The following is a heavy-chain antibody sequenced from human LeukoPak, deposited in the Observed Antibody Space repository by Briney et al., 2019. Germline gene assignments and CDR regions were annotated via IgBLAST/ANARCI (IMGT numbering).Heavy chain of an antibody. D-gene: IGHD3-22*01. V-gene: IGHV3-7*03. CDR3: ARDPVYFYDTSGNFDY. Sequence: QPGGSLRLSCAASGFTFSSYWMSWVRQAPGKGLEWVANIKQDGSEKYYVDSVKGRFTISRDNAKNSLYLQMNSLRAEDTAVYYCARDPVYFYDTSGNFDYWGQGTLVTVSS. CDR2: IKQDGSEK. J-gene: IGHJ4*02. CDR1: GFTFSSYW.